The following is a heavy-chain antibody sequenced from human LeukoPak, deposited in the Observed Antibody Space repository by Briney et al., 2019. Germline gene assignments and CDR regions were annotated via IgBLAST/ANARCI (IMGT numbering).Heavy chain of an antibody. Sequence: GASVKVSCKASGYTFTSYTMHWMRQAPGQRLEWMGWINAGNGNTKYSQRFQGRVTITRDTSASTAYMELSSLRSEDTAVYYCATSPGWFGEFYYYGMDVWGQGTTVTVSS. CDR1: GYTFTSYT. D-gene: IGHD3-10*01. J-gene: IGHJ6*02. CDR3: ATSPGWFGEFYYYGMDV. V-gene: IGHV1-3*01. CDR2: INAGNGNT.